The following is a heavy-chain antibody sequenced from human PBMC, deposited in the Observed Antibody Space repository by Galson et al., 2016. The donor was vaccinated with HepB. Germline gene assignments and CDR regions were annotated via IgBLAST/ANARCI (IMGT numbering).Heavy chain of an antibody. Sequence: SVKVSCKASGYTFITYYIHWVRQAPGQGLEWIGIVSPSGGITSYAQKFEGRVTMTRDTSTSTVYMELSSLSSDDTAVYYCARTGYCTGGSCRNWLDPWGQGTPVTVSS. CDR1: GYTFITYY. CDR3: ARTGYCTGGSCRNWLDP. D-gene: IGHD2-8*02. J-gene: IGHJ5*02. CDR2: VSPSGGIT. V-gene: IGHV1-46*01.